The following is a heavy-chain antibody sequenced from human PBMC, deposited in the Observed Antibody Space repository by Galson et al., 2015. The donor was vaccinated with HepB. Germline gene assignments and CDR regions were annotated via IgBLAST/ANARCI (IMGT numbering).Heavy chain of an antibody. V-gene: IGHV1-69*05. Sequence: SVKVSCKASGGTFSSYAISWVRQAPGQGLEWMGGIIPIFGTANYAQKLQGRVTMTTDTSTSTAYMELRSLRSDDTAMYYCARTTNYYYDTSGSIDYWGQGILVTVSS. CDR3: ARTTNYYYDTSGSIDY. D-gene: IGHD3-22*01. J-gene: IGHJ4*01. CDR2: IIPIFGTA. CDR1: GGTFSSYA.